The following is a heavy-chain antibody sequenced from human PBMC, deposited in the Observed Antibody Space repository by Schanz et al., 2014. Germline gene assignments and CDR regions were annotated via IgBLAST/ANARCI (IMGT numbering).Heavy chain of an antibody. CDR3: ASADYTNYFDY. J-gene: IGHJ4*02. CDR1: GFKFSIYA. D-gene: IGHD4-4*01. Sequence: QVQLGDSGGRVVQPGRSLRLSCAASGFKFSIYAMHWVRQAPGKGLEWVAVISYDGRSKDYADSVKGRFTISRDNSKNTVFLQMNSLRGEDTAVYYCASADYTNYFDYGGQGTLVTVSS. V-gene: IGHV3-30*04. CDR2: ISYDGRSK.